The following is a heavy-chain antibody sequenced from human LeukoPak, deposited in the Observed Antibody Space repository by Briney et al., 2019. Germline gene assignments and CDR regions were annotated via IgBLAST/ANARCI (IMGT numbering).Heavy chain of an antibody. V-gene: IGHV3-33*01. J-gene: IGHJ4*02. D-gene: IGHD3-22*01. Sequence: PGGSLRLSCAASGFTFSSYGMHWVRQAPGKGLEWVAVIWYDGSNKYYADSVKGRRTISRDNSKNTLYLQMNSLRAEDTAVYYCARYPAGFYYDSSGYYYFDYWGQGTLVTVSS. CDR2: IWYDGSNK. CDR3: ARYPAGFYYDSSGYYYFDY. CDR1: GFTFSSYG.